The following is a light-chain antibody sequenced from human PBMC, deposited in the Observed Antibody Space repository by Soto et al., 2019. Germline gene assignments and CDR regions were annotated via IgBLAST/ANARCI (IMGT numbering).Light chain of an antibody. CDR1: QTVGTY. J-gene: IGKJ4*01. Sequence: VLTQSPAPLSLSPGERATLSCRASQTVGTYFAWYQQKPGQPPRLLIHDASNRATGIPARFSGSGSGTDFTLTISSLEPEDFAVYYCQQRRYGLTFGGGTKVDIK. CDR2: DAS. CDR3: QQRRYGLT. V-gene: IGKV3-11*01.